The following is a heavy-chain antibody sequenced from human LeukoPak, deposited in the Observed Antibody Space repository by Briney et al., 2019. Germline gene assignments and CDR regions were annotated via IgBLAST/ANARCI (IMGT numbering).Heavy chain of an antibody. CDR2: INSDGSST. V-gene: IGHV3-74*01. J-gene: IGHJ5*02. CDR3: ARDRSDTDGWYGNNWFDP. D-gene: IGHD6-19*01. Sequence: GGSLRLSCAASGFTFSSYWMHWVRQAPGKGLVWVSRINSDGSSTSYADSVKGRFTISRDNAKNTLYLQMNRLRAEDTAVYYCARDRSDTDGWYGNNWFDPWGQGTLVTVSS. CDR1: GFTFSSYW.